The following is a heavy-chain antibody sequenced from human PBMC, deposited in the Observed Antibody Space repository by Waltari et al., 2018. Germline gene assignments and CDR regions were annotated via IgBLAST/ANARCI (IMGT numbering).Heavy chain of an antibody. J-gene: IGHJ3*02. V-gene: IGHV1-2*02. CDR3: ARPIRGSGSYLDAFDI. D-gene: IGHD3-10*01. Sequence: QVQLVQSGAEVKKPGASVKVSCTASGYTFTGYYMHWVRQAPGQGLEWMGWINPNSGGTNYAQKFQGRVTMTRDTSISTAYMELSRLRSDDTAVYYCARPIRGSGSYLDAFDIWGQGTMVTVSS. CDR1: GYTFTGYY. CDR2: INPNSGGT.